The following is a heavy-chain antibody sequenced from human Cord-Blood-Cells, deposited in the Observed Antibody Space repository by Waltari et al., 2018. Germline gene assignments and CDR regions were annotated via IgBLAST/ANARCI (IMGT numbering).Heavy chain of an antibody. Sequence: HVQLVQSGAEVKKPGASVKVPCKASGYTFTSYGISWVRQAPGQGLEWMGWISAYNGNTNYAQKLQGRVTMTTDTSTSTAYMELRSMRSDDTAVDYCARTGERYYYYGMDVWGQGTTVTVSS. D-gene: IGHD7-27*01. CDR1: GYTFTSYG. CDR3: ARTGERYYYYGMDV. V-gene: IGHV1-18*01. CDR2: ISAYNGNT. J-gene: IGHJ6*02.